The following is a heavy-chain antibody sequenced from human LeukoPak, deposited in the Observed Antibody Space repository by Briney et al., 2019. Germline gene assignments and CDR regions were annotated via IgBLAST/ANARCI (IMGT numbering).Heavy chain of an antibody. CDR2: ISPRSETI. CDR1: GFSFNRRG. V-gene: IGHV3-48*04. CDR3: ARIDGPTVFTYYMDL. J-gene: IGHJ6*03. Sequence: GGSLRLSCAASGFSFNRRGMNWVRQPPGKGLEWVSYISPRSETIFYAESVQGRFAVSRDDAKGSLYLQMHTLRVEDTAVYYCARIDGPTVFTYYMDLWGKGTTVTVAS. D-gene: IGHD3-16*01.